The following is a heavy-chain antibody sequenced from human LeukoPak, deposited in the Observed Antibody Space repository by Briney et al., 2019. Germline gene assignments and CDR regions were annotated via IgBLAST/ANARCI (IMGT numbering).Heavy chain of an antibody. Sequence: SETLSLTCTVSGGSISSYYWSWIRQPAGKGLEWIGRIYTSGSTNYNPSLKSRVTMSVDTSKNQFSLKLSSVTAADTAVYYCARDKKDSSGWYGAFDYWGQGTLVTVSP. D-gene: IGHD6-19*01. V-gene: IGHV4-4*07. CDR2: IYTSGST. CDR1: GGSISSYY. J-gene: IGHJ4*02. CDR3: ARDKKDSSGWYGAFDY.